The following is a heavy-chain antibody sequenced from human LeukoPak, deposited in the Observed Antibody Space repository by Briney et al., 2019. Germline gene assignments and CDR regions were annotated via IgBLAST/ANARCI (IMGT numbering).Heavy chain of an antibody. J-gene: IGHJ3*02. CDR1: GGSVTSSSFY. CDR3: AKSGPAAGRPDAFDI. V-gene: IGHV4-39*07. CDR2: IYYSGIT. D-gene: IGHD2-2*01. Sequence: SETLSLTCTHSGGSVTSSSFYWAWIRQPPGKGLECIGTIYYSGITYYHSSLKSRVTISVDTSKNQFSLRLNSVTAADTAVYFCAKSGPAAGRPDAFDIWGQGTMVTVSS.